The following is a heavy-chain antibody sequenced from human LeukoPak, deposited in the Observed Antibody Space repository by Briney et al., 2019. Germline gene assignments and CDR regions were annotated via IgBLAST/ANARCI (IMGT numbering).Heavy chain of an antibody. CDR3: AKLGDYYGSGTYSRFDS. Sequence: GGSLRLSCAASGFTFSSYAMSWVRQTPGKGLEWLSVISSSGDITYYADSVKGRFTISRDNSKNTLYLQMSSLRAEDTALYYCAKLGDYYGSGTYSRFDSWGQGALVTVSS. D-gene: IGHD3-10*01. CDR1: GFTFSSYA. CDR2: ISSSGDIT. V-gene: IGHV3-23*01. J-gene: IGHJ4*02.